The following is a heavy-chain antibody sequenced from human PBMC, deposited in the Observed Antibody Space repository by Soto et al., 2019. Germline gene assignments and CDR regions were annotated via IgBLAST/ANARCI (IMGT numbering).Heavy chain of an antibody. CDR1: GFTFSSYG. V-gene: IGHV3-30*03. D-gene: IGHD3-3*01. CDR3: ARPPHYDFSGWAFDY. CDR2: ISYDGSNK. J-gene: IGHJ4*02. Sequence: PGGSLRLSCAASGFTFSSYGMHWVRQAPGKGLEWVAVISYDGSNKYYADSVKGRFTISRDNSKNTLYLQMNSLRAEDTAVYYCARPPHYDFSGWAFDYWGQGTLVTVSS.